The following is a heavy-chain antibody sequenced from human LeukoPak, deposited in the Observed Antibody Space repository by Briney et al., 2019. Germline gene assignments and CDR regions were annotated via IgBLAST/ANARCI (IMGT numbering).Heavy chain of an antibody. Sequence: GGPLRLSCAGSGLTFSSYAMSWVRQAPGKGLEWVSGISSSGDSTFYADSVKGRFTISRDNSKNTLYLQMNSLRAEDTALYYCAKDQGSSSGWYSRDGFALWGRGTMVTVSS. CDR1: GLTFSSYA. D-gene: IGHD6-19*01. CDR2: ISSSGDST. CDR3: AKDQGSSSGWYSRDGFAL. V-gene: IGHV3-23*01. J-gene: IGHJ3*01.